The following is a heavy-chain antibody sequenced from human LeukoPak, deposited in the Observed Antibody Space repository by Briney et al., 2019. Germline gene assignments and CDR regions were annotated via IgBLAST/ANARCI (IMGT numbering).Heavy chain of an antibody. D-gene: IGHD5-24*01. CDR3: AREQGDGYKGGFDY. CDR2: IYYSGST. V-gene: IGHV4-59*01. J-gene: IGHJ4*02. CDR1: GGSFSGYY. Sequence: SETLSLTCAVYGGSFSGYYWSWIRQPPGKGLEWIGYIYYSGSTNYNPSLKSRVTISVDTSKNQFSLKLSSVTAADTAVYYCAREQGDGYKGGFDYWGQGTLVTVSS.